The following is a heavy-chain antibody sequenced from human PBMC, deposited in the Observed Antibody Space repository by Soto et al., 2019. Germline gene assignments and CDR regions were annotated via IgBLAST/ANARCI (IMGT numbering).Heavy chain of an antibody. CDR2: IYYSGST. D-gene: IGHD3-22*01. Sequence: SETLSLTCTVSGGSISSYYWSWIRQPPGKGLEWIGYIYYSGSTNYNPSLKSRVTISVDTSKNQFSLKLSSVTAADTAVYYCARGRATMIVVFDYWGQGTLVTVSS. CDR3: ARGRATMIVVFDY. V-gene: IGHV4-59*01. CDR1: GGSISSYY. J-gene: IGHJ4*02.